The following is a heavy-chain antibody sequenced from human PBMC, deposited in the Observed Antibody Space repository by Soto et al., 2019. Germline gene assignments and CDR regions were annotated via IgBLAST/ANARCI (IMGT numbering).Heavy chain of an antibody. D-gene: IGHD3-9*01. J-gene: IGHJ4*02. CDR2: IYHSGST. V-gene: IGHV4-4*02. CDR3: ARDSGVLRYFDWLLAFDY. Sequence: SETLSLTCAVSGGSISSSNWWSWVRQPPGKGLEWIGEIYHSGSTNYNPSLKSRVTISVDKSKNQFSLKLSSVTAADTAVYYCARDSGVLRYFDWLLAFDYWGQGTLVTVSS. CDR1: GGSISSSNW.